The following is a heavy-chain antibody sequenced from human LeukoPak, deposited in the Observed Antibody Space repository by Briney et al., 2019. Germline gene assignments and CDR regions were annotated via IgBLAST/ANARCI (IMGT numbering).Heavy chain of an antibody. J-gene: IGHJ5*02. CDR2: IYYSGST. V-gene: IGHV4-39*07. CDR1: GGSVSRSPYY. CDR3: ARSVSSSSGRLAP. Sequence: SETLSLTCTVSGGSVSRSPYYWGWIRQPPGKGLEWIGSIYYSGSTYYNPSLKSRVTVSVDTSKNQFSLKLSSVTAADTAVYYCARSVSSSSGRLAPWGQGTLVTVSS. D-gene: IGHD6-6*01.